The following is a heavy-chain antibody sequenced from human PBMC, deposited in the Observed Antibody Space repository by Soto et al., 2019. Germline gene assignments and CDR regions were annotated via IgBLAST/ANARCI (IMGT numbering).Heavy chain of an antibody. V-gene: IGHV3-74*01. CDR3: ARAASIISRSYYFDQ. Sequence: GGSLRLSCGASGFTFSRHWMFWVRQAPGKGLMWVSRIDSDGTITNYADSVKGRFSISRDNAKNTLSLRMNSLRADDTAVYFCARAASIISRSYYFDQWGQGTLVTVSS. D-gene: IGHD5-12*01. CDR2: IDSDGTIT. CDR1: GFTFSRHW. J-gene: IGHJ4*02.